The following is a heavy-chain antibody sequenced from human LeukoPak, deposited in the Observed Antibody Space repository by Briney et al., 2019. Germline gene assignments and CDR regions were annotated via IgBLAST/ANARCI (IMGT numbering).Heavy chain of an antibody. Sequence: PSETLSLTCTVSGGSISSGSYYWSWIRQPPGKGLEWIGYIYYSGSTNYNPSLKSRVTISVDTSKNQFSLKLSSVTAADTAVYYCARETDYYDSSGYNYYYYMDVWGKGTTVTVSS. CDR1: GGSISSGSYY. V-gene: IGHV4-61*01. CDR3: ARETDYYDSSGYNYYYYMDV. CDR2: IYYSGST. J-gene: IGHJ6*03. D-gene: IGHD3-22*01.